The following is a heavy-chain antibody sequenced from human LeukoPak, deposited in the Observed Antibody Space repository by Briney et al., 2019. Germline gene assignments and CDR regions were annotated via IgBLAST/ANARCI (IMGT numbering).Heavy chain of an antibody. D-gene: IGHD3/OR15-3a*01. Sequence: ASVKVSCKASGYTFTSYDINWVRQATGQGFEWMGWMSPNSGNTGYAQKFQGRVTMTRSTSMSTAYMELSSLRSEDTAVYYCASLVGHYYYGMDVWGQGTTVTVSS. V-gene: IGHV1-8*01. CDR3: ASLVGHYYYGMDV. J-gene: IGHJ6*02. CDR2: MSPNSGNT. CDR1: GYTFTSYD.